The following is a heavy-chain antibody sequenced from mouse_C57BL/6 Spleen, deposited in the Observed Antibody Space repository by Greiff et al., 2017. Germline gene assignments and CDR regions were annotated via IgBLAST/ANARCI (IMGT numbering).Heavy chain of an antibody. Sequence: QVQLQQSGAELVKPGASVKISCKASGYAFSSYWLNWVKQRPGKGLEWIGQLYPGDGDTNYNGKFKGKATLTADKSSSTAYMQLSSLTSEDSAVYFCAKGWDYYGSSYGYFDVWGTGTTVTVSS. CDR1: GYAFSSYW. D-gene: IGHD1-1*01. CDR2: LYPGDGDT. V-gene: IGHV1-80*01. J-gene: IGHJ1*03. CDR3: AKGWDYYGSSYGYFDV.